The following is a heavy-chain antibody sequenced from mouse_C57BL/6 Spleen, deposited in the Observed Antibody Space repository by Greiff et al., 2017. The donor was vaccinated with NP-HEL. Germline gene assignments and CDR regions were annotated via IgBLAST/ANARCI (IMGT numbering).Heavy chain of an antibody. Sequence: VQLQQSGAELVMPGASVKLSCKASGYTFTSYWMHWVKQRPGQGLEWIGEIDPSDSYTNYNQKFKGKSTLTVDKSSSTAYMQLSSLTSEDSAVYYCAKRSLYAMDYWGHGTSVTVSS. J-gene: IGHJ4*01. V-gene: IGHV1-69*01. CDR1: GYTFTSYW. CDR2: IDPSDSYT. CDR3: AKRSLYAMDY.